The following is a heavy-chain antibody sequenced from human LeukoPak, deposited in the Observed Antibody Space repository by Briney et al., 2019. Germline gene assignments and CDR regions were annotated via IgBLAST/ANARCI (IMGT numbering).Heavy chain of an antibody. J-gene: IGHJ4*02. V-gene: IGHV1-2*02. CDR3: TRAKRVIFDY. CDR1: GYTFTAYY. D-gene: IGHD1-1*01. Sequence: ASVKVSCKASGYTFTAYYIHWVRQAPGQGLEWMGWINPNSGGTNYAQKFQGRVTMTRDTSINTAYMELSSLRSDDTAVYYCTRAKRVIFDYWGQGTLVTVSS. CDR2: INPNSGGT.